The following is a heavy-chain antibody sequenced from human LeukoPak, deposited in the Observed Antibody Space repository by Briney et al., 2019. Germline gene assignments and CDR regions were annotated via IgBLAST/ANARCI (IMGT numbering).Heavy chain of an antibody. V-gene: IGHV1-69*01. D-gene: IGHD3-22*01. CDR3: ARGTCYYDSSGFEFDY. Sequence: SVKVSCKASGGTFSSYAISWVRQAPGQGLEWMGGIIPIFGTANYAQKFQGRVTITADESTSTAYMELSSLRSEDTAVYYCARGTCYYDSSGFEFDYWGQGTLVTVSS. J-gene: IGHJ4*02. CDR2: IIPIFGTA. CDR1: GGTFSSYA.